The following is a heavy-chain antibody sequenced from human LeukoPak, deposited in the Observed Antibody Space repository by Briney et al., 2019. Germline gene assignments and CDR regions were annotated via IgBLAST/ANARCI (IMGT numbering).Heavy chain of an antibody. D-gene: IGHD6-19*01. Sequence: SETLSLTCAVYGGSFSAYYWSWIRQPPGKGLEWIGGVNHSGSTNYNPSLKSRVTISVDPSKNQFSLKLSSVTAADPAVYYCARGRGRAVAGHIDYWGQGTLVTVSS. CDR2: VNHSGST. CDR1: GGSFSAYY. J-gene: IGHJ4*02. CDR3: ARGRGRAVAGHIDY. V-gene: IGHV4-34*01.